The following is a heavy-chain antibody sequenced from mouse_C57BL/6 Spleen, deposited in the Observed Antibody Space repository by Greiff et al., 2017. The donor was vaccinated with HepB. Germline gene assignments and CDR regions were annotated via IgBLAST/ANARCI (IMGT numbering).Heavy chain of an antibody. V-gene: IGHV1-50*01. CDR3: ARGIGGYDAYFDY. CDR2: IDPSDSYT. D-gene: IGHD2-2*01. CDR1: GYTFTSYW. J-gene: IGHJ2*01. Sequence: QVQLQQPGAELVKPGASVKLSCKASGYTFTSYWMQWVKQRPGQGLEWIGEIDPSDSYTNYNQKFKGKATLTVDTSSSTAYMQLSSLTSEDSAVYYCARGIGGYDAYFDYWGQGTTLTVSS.